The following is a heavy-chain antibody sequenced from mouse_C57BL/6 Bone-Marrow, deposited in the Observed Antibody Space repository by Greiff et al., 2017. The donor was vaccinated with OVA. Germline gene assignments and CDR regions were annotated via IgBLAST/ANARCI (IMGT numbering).Heavy chain of an antibody. D-gene: IGHD1-1*01. CDR3: AIRTVVAHFDY. CDR1: GYTFTSYW. V-gene: IGHV1-61*01. CDR2: IYPSDSET. J-gene: IGHJ2*01. Sequence: QVQLQQPGAELVRPGSSVKLSCKASGYTFTSYWMDWVKQRPGQGLEWIGNIYPSDSETHYNQKFKDKATLTVDKSSNTAYMQHSSLTSDDSAVYSSAIRTVVAHFDYWGKGTTLTVSS.